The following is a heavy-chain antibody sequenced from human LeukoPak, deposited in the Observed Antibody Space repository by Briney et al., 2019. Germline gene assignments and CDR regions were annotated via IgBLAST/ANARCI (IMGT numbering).Heavy chain of an antibody. CDR2: IDPSDAYT. CDR3: ARPVQAYSSGWDFDY. D-gene: IGHD6-19*01. Sequence: GESLKISCKGSGYSFTSYWITWVRQMPGKGLEWMGTIDPSDAYTNYSPSFQSHVTIAVDKSINTAYLQWTSLKASDTSMYYCARPVQAYSSGWDFDYWGQGTLVTVSS. V-gene: IGHV5-10-1*01. J-gene: IGHJ4*02. CDR1: GYSFTSYW.